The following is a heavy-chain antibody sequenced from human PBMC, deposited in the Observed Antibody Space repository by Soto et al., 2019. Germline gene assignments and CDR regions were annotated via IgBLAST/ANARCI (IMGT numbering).Heavy chain of an antibody. V-gene: IGHV1-18*01. J-gene: IGHJ4*02. CDR2: ISAYNGNT. D-gene: IGHD3-9*01. CDR3: ARVGQPLRYFDWLQVQGDYFDY. CDR1: GYTFTSYG. Sequence: ASVKVSCKASGYTFTSYGISWVRQAPGQGLEWMGWISAYNGNTNYAQKLQGRVTMTTDTSTSTAYMELRSLRSDDTAVYYCARVGQPLRYFDWLQVQGDYFDYWGQGTLVTVSS.